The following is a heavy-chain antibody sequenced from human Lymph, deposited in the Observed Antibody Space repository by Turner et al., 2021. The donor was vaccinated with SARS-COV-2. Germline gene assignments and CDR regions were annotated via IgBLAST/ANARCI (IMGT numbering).Heavy chain of an antibody. J-gene: IGHJ5*02. V-gene: IGHV1-8*01. D-gene: IGHD6-25*01. CDR2: MNPNSGYT. CDR3: AKGDGYPPHGLLDP. Sequence: QVQLVQSGAAVKKPGASVKVSCKASGYTYPSYDINWVRQATGQVLEWMGWMNPNSGYTGYAQKFQGRVTMTRNTSISTAYMELNSLTSDDTAVYYCAKGDGYPPHGLLDPWGQGTLVTVSS. CDR1: GYTYPSYD.